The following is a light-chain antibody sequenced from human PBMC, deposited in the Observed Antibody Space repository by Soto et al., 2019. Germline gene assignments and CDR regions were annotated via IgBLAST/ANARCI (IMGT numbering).Light chain of an antibody. CDR1: SSDVGSYNR. Sequence: QSALTQPPSVSGSPGQSVTISCTGTSSDVGSYNRVSWYQQPPGTAPKLMIYEVSNRPSGVPDRFSGSKSGNTASLAISGLQAEDEADYYCSLYTSSSLYVFGTGTKANVL. V-gene: IGLV2-18*01. CDR3: SLYTSSSLYV. J-gene: IGLJ1*01. CDR2: EVS.